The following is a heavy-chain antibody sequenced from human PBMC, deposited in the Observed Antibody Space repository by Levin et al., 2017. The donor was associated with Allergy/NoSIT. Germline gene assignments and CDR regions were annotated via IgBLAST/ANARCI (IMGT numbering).Heavy chain of an antibody. J-gene: IGHJ2*01. V-gene: IGHV4-61*01. CDR2: IYYSGST. D-gene: IGHD7-27*01. CDR1: GGSVSSGSYY. Sequence: SETLSLTCTVSGGSVSSGSYYWSWIRQPPGKGLEWIGYIYYSGSTNYNPSLKSRVTISVDTSKNQFSLKLSSVTAADTAVYYCARGANWVDWYFDRWGRGTLVTVSS. CDR3: ARGANWVDWYFDR.